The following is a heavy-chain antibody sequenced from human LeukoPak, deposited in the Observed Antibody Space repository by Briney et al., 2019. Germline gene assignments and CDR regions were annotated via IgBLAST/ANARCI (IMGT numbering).Heavy chain of an antibody. Sequence: GGSLRLSCAASGFTFSSYSMNWVRQAPGKGLERVSYISSSSSTIYYADSVQGRFTISRDNAKNSLYLQMNSLRAEDTAVYYCASLVGATDYYYMDVWGKGTTVTVSS. V-gene: IGHV3-48*04. D-gene: IGHD1-26*01. CDR1: GFTFSSYS. CDR3: ASLVGATDYYYMDV. J-gene: IGHJ6*03. CDR2: ISSSSSTI.